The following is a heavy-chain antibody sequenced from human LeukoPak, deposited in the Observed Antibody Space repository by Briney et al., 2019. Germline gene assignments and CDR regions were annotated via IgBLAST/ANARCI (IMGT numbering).Heavy chain of an antibody. CDR1: GFTFTNYG. CDR3: AKAREDTYYYDSSGYYFATPLDY. V-gene: IGHV3-23*01. J-gene: IGHJ4*02. CDR2: VTYSGGNT. Sequence: PGGSLRLSCAASGFTFTNYGMSWFRQGPGKGLEWVSSVTYSGGNTYYADSVKGRFTISRDNSKNALYLLMSSLRAEDTALYYCAKAREDTYYYDSSGYYFATPLDYWGQGTLVTVSS. D-gene: IGHD3-22*01.